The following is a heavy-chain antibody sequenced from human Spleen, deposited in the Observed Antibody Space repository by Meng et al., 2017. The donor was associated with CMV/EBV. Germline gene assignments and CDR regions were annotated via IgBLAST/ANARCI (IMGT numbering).Heavy chain of an antibody. Sequence: AASVFTFSYYSVSWVRQAPGEGLEWVAIITSSGVSIYYADSVKGRFTISRDDGKNSMYLQMNSLRAEDTAVYYCARHNGLPHDAFDMWGQGTMVTVSS. CDR1: VFTFSYYS. J-gene: IGHJ3*02. D-gene: IGHD1-14*01. CDR3: ARHNGLPHDAFDM. CDR2: ITSSGVSI. V-gene: IGHV3-21*01.